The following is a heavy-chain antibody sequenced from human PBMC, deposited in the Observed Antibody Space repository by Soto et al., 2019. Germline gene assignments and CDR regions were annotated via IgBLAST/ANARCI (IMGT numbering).Heavy chain of an antibody. CDR2: TNQHGTII. CDR1: GFTFSSYW. Sequence: PGGSLRLSCEAYGFTFSSYWFHWVRQVPGKGLVWVSRTNQHGTIIDYADFVKGRFTISRDNAKNTLYLEMDSLRVEDTAVYYCTRDIGGRGALWGPGTLVTVSS. V-gene: IGHV3-74*01. D-gene: IGHD3-16*01. J-gene: IGHJ4*02. CDR3: TRDIGGRGAL.